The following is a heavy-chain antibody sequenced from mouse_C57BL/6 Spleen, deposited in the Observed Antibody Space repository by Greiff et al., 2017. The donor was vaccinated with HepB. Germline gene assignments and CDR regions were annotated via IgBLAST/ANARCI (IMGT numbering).Heavy chain of an antibody. Sequence: QVQLQQPGAELVKPGASVKLSCKASGYTFTSYWMQWVKQRPGQGLEWIGEIYPSDSYTNYNQKFKGKATLTVDTSSSPAYMQRSSLTSEDSAVYYSARYVSGGDYWGQGTTLTVSS. CDR1: GYTFTSYW. V-gene: IGHV1-50*01. J-gene: IGHJ2*01. CDR2: IYPSDSYT. CDR3: ARYVSGGDY.